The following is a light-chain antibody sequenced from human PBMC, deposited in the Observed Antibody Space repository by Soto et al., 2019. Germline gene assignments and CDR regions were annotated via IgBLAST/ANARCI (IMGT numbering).Light chain of an antibody. V-gene: IGLV2-14*01. CDR1: INDIGYYNY. J-gene: IGLJ1*01. CDR2: EVS. CDR3: CSYTTIGTLV. Sequence: QSVLTQPASVSGSPGQSITISCTGTINDIGYYNYVSWYQHHPGKAPKLIIYEVSNRPSGVSNLFSGSKSANTASLTISGLHADDETDYYCCSYTTIGTLVVGTGTKLTVL.